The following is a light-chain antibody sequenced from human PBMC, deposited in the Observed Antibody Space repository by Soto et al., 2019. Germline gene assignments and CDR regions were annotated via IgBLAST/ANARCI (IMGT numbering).Light chain of an antibody. CDR1: QSVSTY. Sequence: EIVLTQSPATLSLSPGERATLSCRASQSVSTYLVWYQQKPGQAPRLLIYDASNRAAGIPARFSGSGSGTDFTLTISSLGPEDFAVYYYQQRSKWPRTFGQGTKVEIK. CDR2: DAS. J-gene: IGKJ1*01. CDR3: QQRSKWPRT. V-gene: IGKV3-11*01.